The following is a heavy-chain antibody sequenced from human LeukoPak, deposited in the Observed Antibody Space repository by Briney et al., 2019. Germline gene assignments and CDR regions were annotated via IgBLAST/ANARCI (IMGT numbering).Heavy chain of an antibody. Sequence: GGSLRLSCAASGFTFNNYAMSWFRQTPGKGLEWVSTISGSGDRTYYAESVKGRFSISRDNSKNTLYLQMHSLRAEDTAVYYCGKRELWHGSGEDAWGQGTTVTVSS. CDR3: GKRELWHGSGEDA. V-gene: IGHV3-23*01. J-gene: IGHJ6*02. CDR1: GFTFNNYA. D-gene: IGHD3-10*01. CDR2: ISGSGDRT.